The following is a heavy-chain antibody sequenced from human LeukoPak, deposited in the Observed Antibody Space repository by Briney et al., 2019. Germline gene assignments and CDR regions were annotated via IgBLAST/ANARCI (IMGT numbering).Heavy chain of an antibody. D-gene: IGHD3-9*01. Sequence: GESLKISCTGSGYTIGGIGSYWIAWVRQMPGKGLEWMGSIYPIDSDTRYNPSFEGQVTVSVDRSISTAYLQWSSLKASDTAMYYCARVNSALWFFDFWGQGSLVSVSS. CDR1: GYTIGGIGSYW. J-gene: IGHJ4*02. CDR2: IYPIDSDT. CDR3: ARVNSALWFFDF. V-gene: IGHV5-51*01.